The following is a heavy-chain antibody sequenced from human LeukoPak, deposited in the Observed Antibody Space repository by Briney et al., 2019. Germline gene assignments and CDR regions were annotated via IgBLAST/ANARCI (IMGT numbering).Heavy chain of an antibody. CDR2: ISGSGGST. CDR3: AKDRAQAEGVFDY. J-gene: IGHJ4*02. V-gene: IGHV3-23*01. CDR1: GFTFSSYA. D-gene: IGHD3-10*01. Sequence: PGGSQRLSCAASGFTFSSYAMSWVRQAPGKGLEWVSAISGSGGSTYYADSVKGRFTISRDNSKNTLYLQMNSLRAEDTAVYYCAKDRAQAEGVFDYWGQGTLVTVSS.